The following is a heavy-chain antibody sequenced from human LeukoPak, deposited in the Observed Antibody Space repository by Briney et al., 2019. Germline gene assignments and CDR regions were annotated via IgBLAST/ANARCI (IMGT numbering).Heavy chain of an antibody. V-gene: IGHV3-23*01. D-gene: IGHD2/OR15-2a*01. J-gene: IGHJ4*02. CDR2: INNGGTT. CDR1: GFTFSSYA. CDR3: AKRNPYYFDS. Sequence: RPGGSLRLSCAASGFTFSSYAMSWVRQAPEKGLEWVSDINNGGTTYYADSVKGRFTISRDNSKSTLYLQMNSLRAEDTAVYYCAKRNPYYFDSWGQGTMVTVSS.